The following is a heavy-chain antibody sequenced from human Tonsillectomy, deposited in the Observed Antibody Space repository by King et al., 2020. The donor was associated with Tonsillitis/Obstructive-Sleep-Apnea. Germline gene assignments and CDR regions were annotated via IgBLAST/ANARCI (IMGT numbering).Heavy chain of an antibody. J-gene: IGHJ4*02. Sequence: VQLVESGGGLVQPGGSLRLSCSASGFTFSSYASHWVRQAPGKVRVYVSGISSNGGSTYYTDSVKGRFHISRDNSKKTLYLQMSSLRAEDTAVYYCVKADCSSTSCYTFDYWGQGTLVTVSS. D-gene: IGHD2-2*02. CDR1: GFTFSSYA. CDR3: VKADCSSTSCYTFDY. CDR2: ISSNGGST. V-gene: IGHV3-64D*06.